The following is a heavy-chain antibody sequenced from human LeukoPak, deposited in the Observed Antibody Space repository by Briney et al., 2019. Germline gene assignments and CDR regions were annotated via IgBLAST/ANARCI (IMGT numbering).Heavy chain of an antibody. J-gene: IGHJ4*02. V-gene: IGHV3-7*04. CDR1: GFPFSSYW. CDR2: IKQDGSKK. CDR3: TRVGYIDEGIDY. Sequence: PGGSLRLSCVASGFPFSSYWMTWVRQAPGKGLEWVANIKQDGSKKSYVDSAKGRFTISRDNAKNSLYLQMNSLRAEGTAIYYCTRVGYIDEGIDYWGQGTLVTVSS. D-gene: IGHD5-24*01.